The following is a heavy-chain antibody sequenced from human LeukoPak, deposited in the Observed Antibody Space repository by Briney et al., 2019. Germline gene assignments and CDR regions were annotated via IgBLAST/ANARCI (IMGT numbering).Heavy chain of an antibody. J-gene: IGHJ2*01. Sequence: SETLSLTCTVSGGSISSYYWSWIRQPAGKGLEWIGRIYTSGSTNYNPSLKSRVTMSVDTSKNQFSLKLSSVTAADTAVYYCARSLYYGSGKYFDLWGRGTLVTVSS. CDR1: GGSISSYY. V-gene: IGHV4-4*07. D-gene: IGHD3-10*01. CDR2: IYTSGST. CDR3: ARSLYYGSGKYFDL.